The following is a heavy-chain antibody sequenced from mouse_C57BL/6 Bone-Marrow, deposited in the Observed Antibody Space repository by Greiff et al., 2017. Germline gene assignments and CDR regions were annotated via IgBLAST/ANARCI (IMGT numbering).Heavy chain of an antibody. CDR2: SETEDGET. Sequence: VKVVESGAELVKPGASVKLSCTASGFNIKDYYMHWVKQRTEQGLEWIGRSETEDGETKYAPKFQGKGTIKADKTSNTAYLQLSSLTSEDTAVYYCARSNYEAMDYWGQGTSGTVSS. CDR3: ARSNYEAMDY. CDR1: GFNIKDYY. J-gene: IGHJ4*01. D-gene: IGHD2-5*01. V-gene: IGHV14-2*01.